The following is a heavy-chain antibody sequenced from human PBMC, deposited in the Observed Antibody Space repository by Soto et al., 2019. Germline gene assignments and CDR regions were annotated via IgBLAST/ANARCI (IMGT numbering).Heavy chain of an antibody. CDR1: GFTFTSSA. Sequence: SVKVSCKASGFTFTSSAVQWVRQARGQRLEWMGGIIPIFDTADYAQKFQGRVTITADESTNTAYMELSSLRSEDTAVYYCAGHSSGVPGYYYGMDVWGQGTTVTVSS. D-gene: IGHD3-22*01. CDR2: IIPIFDTA. J-gene: IGHJ6*02. CDR3: AGHSSGVPGYYYGMDV. V-gene: IGHV1-69*13.